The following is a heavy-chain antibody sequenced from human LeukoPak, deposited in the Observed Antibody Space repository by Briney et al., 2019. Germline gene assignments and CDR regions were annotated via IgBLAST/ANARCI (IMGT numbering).Heavy chain of an antibody. CDR3: ASLYPLVPNTIDY. D-gene: IGHD6-13*01. CDR1: GFTFSDYY. CDR2: ISSSGSTI. V-gene: IGHV3-11*04. Sequence: GGSLRLSCAASGFTFSDYYMSWIRQAPGKGLEWVSYISSSGSTIYYADSVKGRFTISRDNAKNSLYLQMNSLRAEDTAVYYCASLYPLVPNTIDYWGQGTLVTVSS. J-gene: IGHJ4*02.